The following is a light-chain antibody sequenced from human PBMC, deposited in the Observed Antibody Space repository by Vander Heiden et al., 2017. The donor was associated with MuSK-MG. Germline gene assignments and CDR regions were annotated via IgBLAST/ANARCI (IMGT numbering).Light chain of an antibody. V-gene: IGKV1-39*01. Sequence: RVTITCRASQSISSYLNWYQQKPGKAPKLLIYAASSLQSGVPSRFSGSGSGTDFTLTISSLQPEDFATYYCQQSYSTPLTFGGGTKVEIK. J-gene: IGKJ4*01. CDR2: AAS. CDR1: QSISSY. CDR3: QQSYSTPLT.